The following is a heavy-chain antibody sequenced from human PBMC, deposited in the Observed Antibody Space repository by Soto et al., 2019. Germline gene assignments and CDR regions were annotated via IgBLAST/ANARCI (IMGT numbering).Heavy chain of an antibody. V-gene: IGHV3-21*01. Sequence: EGHLVESGGGLVKPGGSLRLSCAAAGITFSPYCMNWVRQAPGKGREWGSFISSSSSYIYYGDSVRVRFTISRDNAKHSLFLQMNSLRVDDSAVYYCSRDREAAAAAGSGHAMDVWCQVTTVTVSS. J-gene: IGHJ6*01. D-gene: IGHD6-13*01. CDR3: SRDREAAAAAGSGHAMDV. CDR1: GITFSPYC. CDR2: ISSSSSYI.